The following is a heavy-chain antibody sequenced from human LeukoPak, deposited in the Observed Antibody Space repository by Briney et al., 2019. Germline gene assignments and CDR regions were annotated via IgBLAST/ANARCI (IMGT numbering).Heavy chain of an antibody. CDR1: GFTFSSFA. CDR3: ARDRSGYYYESYAFDI. J-gene: IGHJ3*02. V-gene: IGHV3-23*01. Sequence: QTGGSLRLSCAASGFTFSSFAMSWVRQAPGKGLEWVSAIGGGGTDTYYADSVKGRFTISRDNAKNSLYLQMNSLRAEDTAVYYCARDRSGYYYESYAFDIWGQGTMVTVSS. D-gene: IGHD3-22*01. CDR2: IGGGGTDT.